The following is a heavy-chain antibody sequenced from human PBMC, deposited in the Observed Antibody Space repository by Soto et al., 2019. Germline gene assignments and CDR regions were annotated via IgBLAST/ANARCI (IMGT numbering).Heavy chain of an antibody. CDR1: WGTFSSCA. CDR2: IIPILGTA. J-gene: IGHJ3*02. V-gene: IGHV1-69*01. CDR3: ARRGHCTNGVCYSGPHGFDI. Sequence: RLFCKASWGTFSSCALIGVPQPPRQGLEGVGGIIPILGTANDAQKFKGSVTINADETTRTAYMELSSMRSDDTAVYYCARRGHCTNGVCYSGPHGFDIWGQGTKVTVSS. D-gene: IGHD2-8*01.